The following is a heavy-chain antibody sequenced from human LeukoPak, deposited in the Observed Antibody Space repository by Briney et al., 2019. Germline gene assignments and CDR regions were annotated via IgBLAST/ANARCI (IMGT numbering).Heavy chain of an antibody. Sequence: NPGGSLRLSCAASGFTFTSDAMSWVRQAPGKGLEWVSAISGSGGSTYYADSVKGRFTISRDNSKNTLYLQMNSLRAEDTAVYYCARGSGLRGLGRGAFDIWGQGTMVTVSS. CDR3: ARGSGLRGLGRGAFDI. D-gene: IGHD2-15*01. J-gene: IGHJ3*02. V-gene: IGHV3-23*01. CDR2: ISGSGGST. CDR1: GFTFTSDA.